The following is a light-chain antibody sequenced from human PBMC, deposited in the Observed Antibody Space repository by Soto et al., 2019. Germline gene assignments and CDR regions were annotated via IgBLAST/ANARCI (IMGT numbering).Light chain of an antibody. J-gene: IGKJ1*01. CDR3: KQSYSTPWT. V-gene: IGKV1-12*01. Sequence: DIQMTQSPSSVSASVGDRVTITCRASQGISSWLAWYQQKPGKAHKLLIYAASSLQSGVQSRFSGSGSGTDFTLTIRSLQPEDFATYYCKQSYSTPWTFGQGTKVDIK. CDR1: QGISSW. CDR2: AAS.